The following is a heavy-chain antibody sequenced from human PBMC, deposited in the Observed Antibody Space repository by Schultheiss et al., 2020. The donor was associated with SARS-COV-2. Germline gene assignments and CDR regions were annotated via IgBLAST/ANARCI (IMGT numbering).Heavy chain of an antibody. CDR1: GGCFSGYY. CDR2: INHSGST. CDR3: ARLPNWGSSAVLRYFDL. J-gene: IGHJ2*01. D-gene: IGHD7-27*01. Sequence: SETLSLTCAVYGGCFSGYYWSWVRQPPGKGLEWIGEINHSGSTNYNPSLKSRVTISVDTSKNQFSLKLSSVTAADTAMYYCARLPNWGSSAVLRYFDLWGRGTLVTVSS. V-gene: IGHV4-34*01.